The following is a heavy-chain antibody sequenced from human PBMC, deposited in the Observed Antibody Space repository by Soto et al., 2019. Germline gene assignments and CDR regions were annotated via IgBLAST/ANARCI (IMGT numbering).Heavy chain of an antibody. D-gene: IGHD5-12*01. V-gene: IGHV6-1*01. CDR2: TYYRSKWYN. J-gene: IGHJ6*02. Sequence: SQTLSLTCAISGDSVSSKSDSWNCIRQSPSRGLEWLGGTYYRSKWYNDYAVSVKSRITINPDTSKNQFSLQLNSVTPEDTAVYYCARGYSGSMDVWGQGTTVTAP. CDR1: GDSVSSKSDS. CDR3: ARGYSGSMDV.